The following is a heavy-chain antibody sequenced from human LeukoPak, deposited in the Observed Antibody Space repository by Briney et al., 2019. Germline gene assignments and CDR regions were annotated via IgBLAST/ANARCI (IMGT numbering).Heavy chain of an antibody. V-gene: IGHV4-4*07. Sequence: SETLSLTCTVSGGSISSYYWSWIRQPAGKGLEWIGRIYTSGSTNYNPSLKSRVTISVDTSKNQFSLKLSSVTAADTAVYYCARVNGDYTTIPDYYFDYWGQGTLVTVSS. D-gene: IGHD4-17*01. J-gene: IGHJ4*02. CDR3: ARVNGDYTTIPDYYFDY. CDR1: GGSISSYY. CDR2: IYTSGST.